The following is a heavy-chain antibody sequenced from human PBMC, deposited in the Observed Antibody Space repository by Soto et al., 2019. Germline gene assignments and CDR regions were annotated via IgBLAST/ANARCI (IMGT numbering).Heavy chain of an antibody. J-gene: IGHJ6*02. CDR1: GGSFSGYY. CDR2: INHSGST. Sequence: SETLSLTCAVYGGSFSGYYWSWIRQPPGKGLEWIGEINHSGSTNYSPSLKSRVTISVDTSKNQFSLKLSSVTAADTAVYYCAGIVATGRRGYYGMDVWGQGTKVTVSS. CDR3: AGIVATGRRGYYGMDV. V-gene: IGHV4-34*01. D-gene: IGHD5-12*01.